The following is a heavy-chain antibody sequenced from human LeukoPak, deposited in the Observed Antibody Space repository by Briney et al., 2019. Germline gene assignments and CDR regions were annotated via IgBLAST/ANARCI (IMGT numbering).Heavy chain of an antibody. D-gene: IGHD2-2*01. CDR1: GGSISSYY. J-gene: IGHJ5*02. Sequence: SETLSLTCTVSGGSISSYYWSWIRQPAGKGLEWIGRIYTSGSTNYNPSLKSRVTMSVDTSKNQFSLKLSSATAADTAVYYCARDWDLVVPAAEASFDPWGQGTLVTVSS. CDR3: ARDWDLVVPAAEASFDP. V-gene: IGHV4-4*07. CDR2: IYTSGST.